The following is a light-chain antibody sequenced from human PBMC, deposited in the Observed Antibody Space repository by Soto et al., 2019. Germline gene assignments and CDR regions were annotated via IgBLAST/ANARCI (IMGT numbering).Light chain of an antibody. CDR2: EAS. CDR3: QQYTSYPWT. J-gene: IGKJ1*01. Sequence: DIQMTQSPSTLSSSVGDRSTITCRASQSIMYWLAWFQQKPGKAPRLLIYEASRLESGVPSRISGSGSGTEFTLTISSLQPDDFATYYCQQYTSYPWTFGQGTKVDIK. V-gene: IGKV1-5*03. CDR1: QSIMYW.